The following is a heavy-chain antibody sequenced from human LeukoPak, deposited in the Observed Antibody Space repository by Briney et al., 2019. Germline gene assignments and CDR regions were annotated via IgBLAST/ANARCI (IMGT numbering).Heavy chain of an antibody. CDR3: ASDSPYYGMDV. CDR2: INSDGSAT. J-gene: IGHJ6*02. Sequence: GGSLRLSCAASGFPFSSYWMHWVRQVPGKGLLCVSRINSDGSATIYADSVRGRFTISRDNVKNTLYLQMSGLRVEDTAVYHCASDSPYYGMDVWGQGTTVTVSS. CDR1: GFPFSSYW. V-gene: IGHV3-74*01.